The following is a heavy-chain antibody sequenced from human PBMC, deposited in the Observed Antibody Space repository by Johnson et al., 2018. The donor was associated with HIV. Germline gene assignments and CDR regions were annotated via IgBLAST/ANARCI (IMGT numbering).Heavy chain of an antibody. D-gene: IGHD6-13*01. CDR3: AREDGDSSSWAGAFDI. V-gene: IGHV3-53*01. Sequence: VQLVESGGGLIQPGGSLRLSCAASGFTVSSNYMSWVRQAPGKGLEWVSVIYSGGSTYYADSVKGRFTISRDNSKNTLYLQMHSRRAEDTAVYYCAREDGDSSSWAGAFDIWGQGTMVTVSS. CDR2: IYSGGST. CDR1: GFTVSSNY. J-gene: IGHJ3*02.